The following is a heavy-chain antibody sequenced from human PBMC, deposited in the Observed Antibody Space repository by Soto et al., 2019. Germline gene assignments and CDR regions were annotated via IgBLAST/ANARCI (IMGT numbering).Heavy chain of an antibody. CDR3: ARDSPYCTNGVCFMDV. J-gene: IGHJ6*02. CDR2: IIAIFGTA. Sequence: QVQLVRSGAEVKKPGSSVKVSCKASGGTFISYAITWVRQAPGQGLEWMGGIIAIFGTANYAQKFQGRLTITADKSTSTAYMELSSLRSEDTAVYFCARDSPYCTNGVCFMDVWGQGTTVTVSS. D-gene: IGHD2-8*01. CDR1: GGTFISYA. V-gene: IGHV1-69*06.